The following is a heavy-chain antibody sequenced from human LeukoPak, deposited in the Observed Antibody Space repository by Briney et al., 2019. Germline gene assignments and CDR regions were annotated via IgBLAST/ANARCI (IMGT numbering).Heavy chain of an antibody. CDR1: GGTFSSYA. CDR3: AREGTYYYDSSGYPADY. J-gene: IGHJ4*02. V-gene: IGHV1-69*04. D-gene: IGHD3-22*01. Sequence: GASVKVSCKASGGTFSSYAISWVRQAPGQGLEWMGRIIPILGIANYAQKFQGRVTITADKSTSTAYMELSSLRSEDTAVYYCAREGTYYYDSSGYPADYWGQGTLVTVSS. CDR2: IIPILGIA.